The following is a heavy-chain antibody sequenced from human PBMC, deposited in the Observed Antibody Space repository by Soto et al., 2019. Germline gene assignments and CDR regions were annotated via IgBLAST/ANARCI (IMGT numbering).Heavy chain of an antibody. CDR2: IYWSGDE. D-gene: IGHD6-6*01. Sequence: QGTLKESGPTLVNPTQTLTLTCSFSGFSLTTSGVGVGWIRQSPGKALEWLALIYWSGDEHYRPSLKSRLSIFKDTSKNHVVLIMTDMDPVDTATYYCARGLATLPVFAFDIWGQGTMVTVSS. CDR3: ARGLATLPVFAFDI. J-gene: IGHJ3*02. CDR1: GFSLTTSGVG. V-gene: IGHV2-5*01.